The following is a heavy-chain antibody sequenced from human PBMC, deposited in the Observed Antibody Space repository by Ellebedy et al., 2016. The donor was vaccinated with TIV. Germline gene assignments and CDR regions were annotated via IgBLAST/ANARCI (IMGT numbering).Heavy chain of an antibody. CDR3: AITSARPEHFDY. J-gene: IGHJ4*02. CDR2: ISNDGNIK. Sequence: GESLKISCAASGFTVGNNFMSWVRQAPGKGLEWVAVISNDGNIKYYADSVKGRFIISRDNSKNTLYLQVNSLRAEDTAVYYCAITSARPEHFDYWGQGTLVTVSS. CDR1: GFTVGNNF. V-gene: IGHV3-30*03. D-gene: IGHD6-6*01.